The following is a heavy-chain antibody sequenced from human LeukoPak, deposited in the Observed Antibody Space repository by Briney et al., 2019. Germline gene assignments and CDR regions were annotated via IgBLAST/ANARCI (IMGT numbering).Heavy chain of an antibody. CDR3: ARGPRGYSGRNLFDI. V-gene: IGHV4-34*01. CDR1: GGSFSGYY. D-gene: IGHD5-12*01. Sequence: SETLSLTCAVYGGSFSGYYWSWIRQPPGKGLEWIGEINHSGSTNYNPSLKSRVTISADTSKNQFSLKLSSVTAADTAVYYCARGPRGYSGRNLFDIWGQGTMVTVSS. J-gene: IGHJ3*02. CDR2: INHSGST.